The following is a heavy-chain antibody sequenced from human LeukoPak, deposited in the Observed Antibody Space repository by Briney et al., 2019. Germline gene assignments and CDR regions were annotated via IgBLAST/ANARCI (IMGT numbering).Heavy chain of an antibody. CDR1: EFAFSSYG. Sequence: GGSLRLSCAASEFAFSSYGMHWVRQAPGKGLEWVAVIWYDGSNKYYADSVKGRFTTSRDNSKNTLYLQMNSLRAEDTAVYYCARVWYSSSWGPDYWGQGTLVTVSS. CDR3: ARVWYSSSWGPDY. J-gene: IGHJ4*02. V-gene: IGHV3-33*01. D-gene: IGHD6-13*01. CDR2: IWYDGSNK.